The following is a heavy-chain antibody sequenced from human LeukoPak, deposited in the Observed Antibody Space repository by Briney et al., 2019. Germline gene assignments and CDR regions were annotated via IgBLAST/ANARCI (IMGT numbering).Heavy chain of an antibody. Sequence: KTSETLSLTCAVYGGSFSGYYWSWIRQPPGKGLEWIGEINHSGSTNYNPSLESRVTISVDTSKNQFSLRLSSVTAADTAVYYCARDRSSSWSGDYWGQGTLVTVSS. CDR3: ARDRSSSWSGDY. CDR1: GGSFSGYY. D-gene: IGHD6-13*01. V-gene: IGHV4-34*01. CDR2: INHSGST. J-gene: IGHJ4*02.